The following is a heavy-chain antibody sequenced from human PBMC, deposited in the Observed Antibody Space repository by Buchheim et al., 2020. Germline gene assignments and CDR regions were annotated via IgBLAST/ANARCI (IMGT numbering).Heavy chain of an antibody. CDR2: IKEDGSET. Sequence: EVQLVESGGGLVQSGGSLRLSCAASGFTFSNYWMSWVRQAPGKGREWVASIKEDGSETHSVDSVRGRFTISRDNAMNSVYFQMNSLRVEDTAVYYCARDRSGDYVIGGLDFWGQGTL. V-gene: IGHV3-7*01. CDR3: ARDRSGDYVIGGLDF. CDR1: GFTFSNYW. J-gene: IGHJ4*02. D-gene: IGHD4-17*01.